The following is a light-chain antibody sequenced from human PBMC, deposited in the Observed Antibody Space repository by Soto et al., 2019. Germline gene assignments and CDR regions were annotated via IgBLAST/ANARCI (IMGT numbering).Light chain of an antibody. CDR1: QSVSSSY. Sequence: DIVLTQSPGTLSLSPGERATLSCRASQSVSSSYFAWYQQKPGQAPRLLIYAASRRASGIPDRFSGSGSGTDFTLTINRLEPEDFAVYYCQQYGALPYTFGQGTKV. J-gene: IGKJ2*01. CDR2: AAS. V-gene: IGKV3-20*01. CDR3: QQYGALPYT.